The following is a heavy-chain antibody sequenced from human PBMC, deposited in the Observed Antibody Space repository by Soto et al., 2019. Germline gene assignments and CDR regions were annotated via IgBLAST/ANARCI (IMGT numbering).Heavy chain of an antibody. CDR1: GGTFSIYA. CDR2: IIPIFGTA. CDR3: AMIAAAGIDY. J-gene: IGHJ4*02. Sequence: ASVKVSCKASGGTFSIYAISWVLQAPGQGLEWMGGIIPIFGTANYAQKFQGRVTITADESTSTAYMELSSLRSEDTAVYYCAMIAAAGIDYWGQGTLVTVSS. V-gene: IGHV1-69*13. D-gene: IGHD6-13*01.